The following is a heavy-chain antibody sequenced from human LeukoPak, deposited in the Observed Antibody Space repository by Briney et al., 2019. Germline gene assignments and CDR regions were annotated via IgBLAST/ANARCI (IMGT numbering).Heavy chain of an antibody. J-gene: IGHJ4*01. V-gene: IGHV1-18*01. CDR3: AFGSGTSSPFSY. CDR2: ISAYNGNT. CDR1: GYSFTSYG. Sequence: ASVTVSCTASGYSFTSYGISWDRQAPGQGLEWMGWISAYNGNTNYAQKLQGRVTMTTDTYTSTAYKELRNLRSGDADVYYCAFGSGTSSPFSYWGQGNLGTVSS. D-gene: IGHD1-26*01.